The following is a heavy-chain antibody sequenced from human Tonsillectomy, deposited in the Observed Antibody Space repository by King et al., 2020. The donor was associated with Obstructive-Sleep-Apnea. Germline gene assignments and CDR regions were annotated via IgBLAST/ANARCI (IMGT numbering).Heavy chain of an antibody. Sequence: VQLVESGGGLVQPGRSLRLSCAASGFTFDDYAMHWVRQAPGKGLEWVSGVSWNSGTIGYADSVKGRFTISRDNAKNSLYLQVHSLRAEDTALYYCAKDIGENSGWDVWGQGTTVTDSS. V-gene: IGHV3-9*01. D-gene: IGHD3-10*01. CDR1: GFTFDDYA. J-gene: IGHJ6*02. CDR2: VSWNSGTI. CDR3: AKDIGENSGWDV.